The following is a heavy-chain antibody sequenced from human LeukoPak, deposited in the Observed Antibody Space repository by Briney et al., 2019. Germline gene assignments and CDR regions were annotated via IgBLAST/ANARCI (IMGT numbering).Heavy chain of an antibody. Sequence: PGGSLRLSCAPSGVSFSNYALDWVRQAPGKGLEWVAAISYDGTKTYYTDSVKGRFTLSRDYPDNTLSLQMDSLRGEDSGLYYCASSTTVAGTFWFDPWGQGTLVIVSS. V-gene: IGHV3-30*04. D-gene: IGHD6-19*01. J-gene: IGHJ5*02. CDR3: ASSTTVAGTFWFDP. CDR2: ISYDGTKT. CDR1: GVSFSNYA.